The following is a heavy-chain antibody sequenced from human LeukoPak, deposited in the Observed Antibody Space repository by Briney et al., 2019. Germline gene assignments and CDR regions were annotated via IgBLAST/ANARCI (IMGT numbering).Heavy chain of an antibody. CDR3: TAERGYSYYF. Sequence: GGSLRLSCAASGFTFSSYEMNWVRQAPGKGLEWVGRIKSKTNGGTIDYAAPVKGRFTISRDDSKNTVYLQMNSLKTEDTAVYYCTAERGYSYYFWGQGTLVTVSS. V-gene: IGHV3-15*01. D-gene: IGHD5-18*01. J-gene: IGHJ4*02. CDR2: IKSKTNGGTI. CDR1: GFTFSSYE.